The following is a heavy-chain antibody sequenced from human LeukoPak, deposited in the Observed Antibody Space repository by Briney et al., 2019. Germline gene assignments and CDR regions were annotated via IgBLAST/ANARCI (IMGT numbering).Heavy chain of an antibody. CDR1: GYTFTSYD. D-gene: IGHD2-2*02. CDR3: ARATRDCSSASCYNH. V-gene: IGHV1-8*01. CDR2: MNPNSGNT. Sequence: ASVKVSCKASGYTFTSYDINWVRQATGQGLEWMGWMNPNSGNTGYAQKFQGRVTMTRNTPISTAYMELSSLGSEDTAVYYCARATRDCSSASCYNHWGQGTLVTVSS. J-gene: IGHJ5*02.